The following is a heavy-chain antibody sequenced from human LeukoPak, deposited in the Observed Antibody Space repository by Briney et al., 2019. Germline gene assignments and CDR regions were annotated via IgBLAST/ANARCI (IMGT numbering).Heavy chain of an antibody. CDR2: ISGRGDVI. Sequence: GGSLRLSCAASGFTFSSYSMNWVRQAPGKGLEWVSYISGRGDVIYYADSVKGRFTISRDNSKNTLYLQMSSLRAEDAAVYYCVEDYTGGYYYLVSLDYWGQGTLVTVSS. CDR1: GFTFSSYS. D-gene: IGHD3-22*01. V-gene: IGHV3-48*01. J-gene: IGHJ4*02. CDR3: VEDYTGGYYYLVSLDY.